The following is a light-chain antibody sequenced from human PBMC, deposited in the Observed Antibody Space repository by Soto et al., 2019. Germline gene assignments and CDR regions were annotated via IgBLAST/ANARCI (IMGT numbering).Light chain of an antibody. Sequence: QSVLTQPASVSGSPGQSITISCTGTSSDAGGYNYVSWYQQHPGKAPKLMIYEVSNRPSGVSNRFSGSKSGNTASLTISGLQAEDAADYYCSSYAGSQTWVFGGGTKVTVL. J-gene: IGLJ3*02. CDR2: EVS. CDR1: SSDAGGYNY. CDR3: SSYAGSQTWV. V-gene: IGLV2-14*01.